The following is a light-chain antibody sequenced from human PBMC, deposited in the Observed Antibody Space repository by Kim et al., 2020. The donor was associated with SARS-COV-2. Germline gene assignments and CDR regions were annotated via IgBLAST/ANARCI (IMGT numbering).Light chain of an antibody. J-gene: IGLJ3*02. V-gene: IGLV10-54*04. Sequence: QAGLTQPPSVSKGLGQTATLTCTGNNNNVGNQGAAWLQQHQGHPPKLLSYRNNNRPSGISERFSASRSGDTASLTITGLQPEDETDYYCSAWDSSLNVWVFGGGTQQTVL. CDR1: NNNVGNQG. CDR2: RNN. CDR3: SAWDSSLNVWV.